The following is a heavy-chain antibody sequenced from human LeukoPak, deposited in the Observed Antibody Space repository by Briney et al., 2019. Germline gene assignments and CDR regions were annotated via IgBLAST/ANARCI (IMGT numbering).Heavy chain of an antibody. CDR2: INHSGST. CDR3: ARVNYYGSGGYYWWFDP. CDR1: VGSFSGYY. Sequence: PETLYLTCAVYVGSFSGYYWSWIRQPPGKGLEWIGEINHSGSTNYNPSLKSRVTTSVDPSKNQVSLKLTSVTAADTAVYYCARVNYYGSGGYYWWFDPWGQGTLVTVSS. V-gene: IGHV4-34*01. D-gene: IGHD3-22*01. J-gene: IGHJ5*02.